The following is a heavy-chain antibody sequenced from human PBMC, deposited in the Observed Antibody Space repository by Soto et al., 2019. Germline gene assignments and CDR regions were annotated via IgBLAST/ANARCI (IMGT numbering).Heavy chain of an antibody. D-gene: IGHD5-18*01. CDR3: AKDLLRGYSYGYLGTDY. CDR1: GFTFSSYG. Sequence: GGSLRLSCAASGFTFSSYGMHWVRQAPGKGLEWVAVISYDGSNKYYADSVKGRFTISRDNSKNTLYLQMNSLTAEDTAVYYCAKDLLRGYSYGYLGTDYWGQGTLVTVSS. V-gene: IGHV3-30*18. CDR2: ISYDGSNK. J-gene: IGHJ4*02.